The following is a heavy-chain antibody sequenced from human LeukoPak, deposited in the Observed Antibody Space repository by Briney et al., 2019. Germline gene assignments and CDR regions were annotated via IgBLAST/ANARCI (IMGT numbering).Heavy chain of an antibody. CDR1: GFTFSSYG. D-gene: IGHD3-16*02. V-gene: IGHV3-30*18. CDR2: ISYDGSNK. CDR3: AKDHMITFGGVIVGDAFDI. Sequence: GGSLRLSCAASGFTFSSYGMHWVRQAPGKGLEGVAVISYDGSNKYYADSVKGRFTISRDNSKNTLYLQMNSLRAEDTAVYYCAKDHMITFGGVIVGDAFDIWGQGTMVTVSS. J-gene: IGHJ3*02.